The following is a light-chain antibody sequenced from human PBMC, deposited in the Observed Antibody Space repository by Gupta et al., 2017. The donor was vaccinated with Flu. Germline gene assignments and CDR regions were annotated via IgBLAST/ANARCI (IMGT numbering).Light chain of an antibody. CDR1: QSVLYSSNNKND. V-gene: IGKV4-1*01. CDR2: WAS. J-gene: IGKJ2*01. CDR3: QQYYSAPYT. Sequence: LGETATINCKSSQSVLYSSNNKNDLAWYQQKPGQPPKLLIYWASTRESGAPQTFSGSGSATDFTLAISSLQAEDVAVYYCQQYYSAPYTFGQGTKLEIK.